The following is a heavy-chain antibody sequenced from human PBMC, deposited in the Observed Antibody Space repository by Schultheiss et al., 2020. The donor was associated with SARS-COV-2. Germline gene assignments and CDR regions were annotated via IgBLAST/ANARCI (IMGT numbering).Heavy chain of an antibody. V-gene: IGHV3-11*01. D-gene: IGHD2-2*02. CDR2: ISSSSSTI. CDR3: ARAYCSSTSCYILNWFDP. J-gene: IGHJ5*02. Sequence: GGSLRLSCAASGFTFSDYYMSWIRQAPGKGLEWVSYISSSSSTIYYADSVKGRFTISRDNAKNSLYLQMNSLRAEDTAVYYCARAYCSSTSCYILNWFDPWGQGTLVTVSS. CDR1: GFTFSDYY.